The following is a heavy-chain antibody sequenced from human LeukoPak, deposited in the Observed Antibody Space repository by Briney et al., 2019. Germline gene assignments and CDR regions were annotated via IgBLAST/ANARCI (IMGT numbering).Heavy chain of an antibody. Sequence: GESLKISCKDSGYSFTCYWIGWVRQMPGKGLEWMGIIYPGDSDTRYSPSFQGQVTISADKSISTAYLQWSSLKASDTAMYYCARRDSSGSRAFDIWGQGTMVTVSS. CDR1: GYSFTCYW. CDR2: IYPGDSDT. D-gene: IGHD6-19*01. J-gene: IGHJ3*02. V-gene: IGHV5-51*01. CDR3: ARRDSSGSRAFDI.